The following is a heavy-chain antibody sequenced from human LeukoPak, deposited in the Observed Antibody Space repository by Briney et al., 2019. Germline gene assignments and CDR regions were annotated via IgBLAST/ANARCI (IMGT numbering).Heavy chain of an antibody. J-gene: IGHJ4*02. CDR2: MSPNSGDT. V-gene: IGHV1-8*01. D-gene: IGHD7-27*01. CDR3: ARGPPNWGYDY. Sequence: ALVKVSCKASGYTFTSYDFNWVRQATGQRPEWMGWMSPNSGDTGYAQKFQDRVTMTRNTSISTAYMELSSLRSDDTAVYYCARGPPNWGYDYWGPGTLVTVSS. CDR1: GYTFTSYD.